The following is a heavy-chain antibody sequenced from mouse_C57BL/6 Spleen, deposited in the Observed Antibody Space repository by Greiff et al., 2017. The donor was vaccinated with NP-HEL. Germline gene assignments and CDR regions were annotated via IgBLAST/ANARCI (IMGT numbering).Heavy chain of an antibody. CDR3: ARWLLPFDY. J-gene: IGHJ2*01. CDR1: GFNIKDYY. Sequence: EVQLHQSGAELVKPGASVKLSCTASGFNIKDYYMHWVKQRTEQGLEWIGRIDPEDGETKYAPKFPGKATITADTSSNTAYLQLSSLTSEDTAVYYCARWLLPFDYWGQGTTLTVSS. CDR2: IDPEDGET. D-gene: IGHD2-3*01. V-gene: IGHV14-2*01.